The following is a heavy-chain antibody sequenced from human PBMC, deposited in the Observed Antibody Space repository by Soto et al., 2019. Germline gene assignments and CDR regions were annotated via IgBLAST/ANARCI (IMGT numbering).Heavy chain of an antibody. Sequence: ASVQVSCQACGYTFTNYYMHWVRQAPGQGLEWMGIIYPSGGSTRNAQQFQGRVTMTRDTSTSTVYMKLSSLSSEDTAVYYCARDFSGPMDYWGRGTLVTVSS. J-gene: IGHJ4*02. CDR2: IYPSGGST. V-gene: IGHV1-46*01. CDR3: ARDFSGPMDY. CDR1: GYTFTNYY. D-gene: IGHD2-2*01.